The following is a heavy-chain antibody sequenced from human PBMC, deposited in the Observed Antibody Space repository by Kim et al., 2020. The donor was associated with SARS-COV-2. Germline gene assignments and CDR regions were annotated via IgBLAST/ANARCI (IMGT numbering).Heavy chain of an antibody. Sequence: SETLSLTCTVSGGSISSSSYYWGWIRQPPGKGLEWIGSIYYSGSTYSNPSLKSRFTISFDTSKNQFSLMLSSVTAAAPALYSFSCYTVTTLFNFYSYYM. CDR3: SCYTVTTLFNFYSYYM. D-gene: IGHD4-17*01. CDR2: IYYSGST. CDR1: GGSISSSSYY. J-gene: IGHJ6*03. V-gene: IGHV4-39*01.